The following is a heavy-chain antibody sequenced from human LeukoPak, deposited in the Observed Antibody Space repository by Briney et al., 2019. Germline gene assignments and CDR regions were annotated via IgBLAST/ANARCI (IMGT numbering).Heavy chain of an antibody. J-gene: IGHJ4*02. V-gene: IGHV3-74*01. CDR3: TTGTFGARDS. D-gene: IGHD3-10*01. Sequence: GRSLRLSCAASGYTFSRYWMHWVRQGPGNGRVWVTRITEDGSTTSYAESVRGRFTISRDNAKNTLYLQMSSVSAEDAAVYYCTTGTFGARDSWGQGTLVTVPS. CDR1: GYTFSRYW. CDR2: ITEDGSTT.